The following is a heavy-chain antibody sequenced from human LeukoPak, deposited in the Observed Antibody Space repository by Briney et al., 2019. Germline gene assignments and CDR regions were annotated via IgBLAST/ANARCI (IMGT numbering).Heavy chain of an antibody. V-gene: IGHV1-2*02. CDR1: GYTFTGYY. CDR3: ARGQGYCSSTSCYRGDIKGAWFDP. CDR2: VNPDIDGT. J-gene: IGHJ5*02. D-gene: IGHD2-2*02. Sequence: GASVTVSCKPSGYTFTGYYMQWVRLAPGHAIEWTGWVNPDIDGTKYAQKFQGRVTMSRYTSISTAYRELSRLRSDDTAVYYCARGQGYCSSTSCYRGDIKGAWFDPWGQGTLVTVSS.